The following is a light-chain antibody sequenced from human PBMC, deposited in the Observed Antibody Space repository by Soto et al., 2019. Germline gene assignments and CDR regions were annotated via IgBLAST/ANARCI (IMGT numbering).Light chain of an antibody. V-gene: IGLV2-14*03. J-gene: IGLJ1*01. CDR1: SSDIGSFTF. Sequence: QSALTQPASVSGSPGQSITISCTGTSSDIGSFTFVSWYQQHPGKVPKLMIFDVNRRHSGVSDRFSGSKSGNTASLTISGLRAEDEGDYYCSSYTSSSTHVFGSGTKLTVL. CDR3: SSYTSSSTHV. CDR2: DVN.